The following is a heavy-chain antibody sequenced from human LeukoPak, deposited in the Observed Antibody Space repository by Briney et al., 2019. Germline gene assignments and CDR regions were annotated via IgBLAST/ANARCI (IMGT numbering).Heavy chain of an antibody. J-gene: IGHJ4*02. D-gene: IGHD5-18*01. CDR1: GFTFSSYW. V-gene: IGHV3-7*01. Sequence: GGSLRLSCAASGFTFSSYWMSWVRQAPGKGLEWVANIKQDGSEKYYVDPVKGRFTISRDNAKNSLYLQMNSLRAEDTAVYYCAGDKTGYSYGYFDYWGQGTLVTVSS. CDR2: IKQDGSEK. CDR3: AGDKTGYSYGYFDY.